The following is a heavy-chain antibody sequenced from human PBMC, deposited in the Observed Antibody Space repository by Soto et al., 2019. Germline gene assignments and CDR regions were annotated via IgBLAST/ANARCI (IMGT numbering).Heavy chain of an antibody. J-gene: IGHJ4*02. CDR2: ISSRGDNT. Sequence: EVQLLESGGGLVQPGGSLRLSCAASGFTFSNYAMSWVRQAPGKGLEWISAISSRGDNTHHVDSVRGRFTISRDNSKNMLYLEISTLRAEDTAVYYCAKCDWVFVKTSNYFFDYWGQGTLVTVSS. D-gene: IGHD3-9*01. CDR3: AKCDWVFVKTSNYFFDY. V-gene: IGHV3-23*01. CDR1: GFTFSNYA.